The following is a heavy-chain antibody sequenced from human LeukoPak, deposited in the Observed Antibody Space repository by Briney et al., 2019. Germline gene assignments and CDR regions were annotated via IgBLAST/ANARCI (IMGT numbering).Heavy chain of an antibody. J-gene: IGHJ5*02. Sequence: GSCNISCKGSVYSFVSYSIGWVRQMPGKDLEWMGVTYPGDYATRYSPSFQGQVTISADKSIRTAYLQWRSLKASDTAMYYCARQQCGGYCSCWFDPWGQGTLVTVSS. V-gene: IGHV5-51*01. CDR2: TYPGDYAT. CDR1: VYSFVSYS. D-gene: IGHD2-21*02. CDR3: ARQQCGGYCSCWFDP.